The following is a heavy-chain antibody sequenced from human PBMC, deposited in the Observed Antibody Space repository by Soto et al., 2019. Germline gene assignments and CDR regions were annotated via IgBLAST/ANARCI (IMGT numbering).Heavy chain of an antibody. J-gene: IGHJ6*02. D-gene: IGHD3-10*01. CDR1: GGSISSYY. V-gene: IGHV4-59*01. CDR3: ARGYGSGSYYYYYYGMDV. Sequence: SETLSLTCPVSGGSISSYYWSWIRQPPGKGLEWIGYIYYSGSTNYNPSLKSRVTISVDTSKNQFSLKLSSVTAADTAVYYCARGYGSGSYYYYYYGMDVWGQGTTVTVSS. CDR2: IYYSGST.